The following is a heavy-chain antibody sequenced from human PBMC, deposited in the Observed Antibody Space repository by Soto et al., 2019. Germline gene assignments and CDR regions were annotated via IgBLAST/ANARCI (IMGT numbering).Heavy chain of an antibody. Sequence: SETLSLTCTVSGGSMSSHYWSWIRQSPGRGLEWIGYIYHKGGTTYNPSLKSRATILLDTSKKQFSLMLNFVTAADTAIYYCAGPFWIGSDWGPGTLVT. CDR2: IYHKGGT. CDR3: AGPFWIGSD. V-gene: IGHV4-59*11. D-gene: IGHD3-3*01. CDR1: GGSMSSHY. J-gene: IGHJ4*02.